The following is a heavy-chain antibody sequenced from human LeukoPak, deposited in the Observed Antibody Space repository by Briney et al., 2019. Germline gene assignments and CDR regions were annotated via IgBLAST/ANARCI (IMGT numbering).Heavy chain of an antibody. D-gene: IGHD3-10*01. CDR1: GGSISSSSYY. Sequence: KTSETLSLTCTVSGGSISSSSYYWGWIRQPPGKGLEWIGSIYYSGSTYYNPSLKSRVTISVDTSKNQFSLKLSSVTAAETAVYYCARQYGSGSAYTPVVDLWGQGTLVTVSS. CDR2: IYYSGST. CDR3: ARQYGSGSAYTPVVDL. V-gene: IGHV4-39*01. J-gene: IGHJ4*02.